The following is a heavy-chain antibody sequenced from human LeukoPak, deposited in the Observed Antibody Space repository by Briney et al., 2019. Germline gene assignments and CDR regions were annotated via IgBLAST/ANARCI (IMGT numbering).Heavy chain of an antibody. CDR1: GFTFSNYW. D-gene: IGHD1-7*01. J-gene: IGHJ4*02. CDR3: ARDVDWNYDL. V-gene: IGHV3-7*01. CDR2: IKGSDK. Sequence: GGSLRLSCVGSGFTFSNYWMNWVRQAPGKGLEWVANIKGSDKGHVDSVKGRFSVSRDDARNSLYLQMDSLRAEDTAVYYCARDVDWNYDLWGQGTAVRVSS.